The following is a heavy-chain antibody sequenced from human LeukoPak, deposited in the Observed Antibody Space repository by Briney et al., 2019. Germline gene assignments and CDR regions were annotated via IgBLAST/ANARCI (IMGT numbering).Heavy chain of an antibody. V-gene: IGHV4-34*01. Sequence: SETLSLTCAVYGGSFSGYYWSWIRQPPGKGLEWIGEINHSGSTNYNPSLESRVTISVDTSKNQFSLKLSSVTAADTAVYYCARVYYDYVWGSYRYTGWFDPWGQGTLVTVSS. CDR1: GGSFSGYY. CDR2: INHSGST. CDR3: ARVYYDYVWGSYRYTGWFDP. D-gene: IGHD3-16*02. J-gene: IGHJ5*02.